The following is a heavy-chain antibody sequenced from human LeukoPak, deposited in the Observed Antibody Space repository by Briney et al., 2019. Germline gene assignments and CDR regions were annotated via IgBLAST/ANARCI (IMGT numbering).Heavy chain of an antibody. CDR1: GFTFSSYA. CDR2: IINSGDST. V-gene: IGHV3-23*01. J-gene: IGHJ4*02. D-gene: IGHD3-16*02. Sequence: GGSLRLSCAASGFTFSSYAMSWVRQAPGKGLEWVSSIINSGDSTYYADSVKGRFTISKDNSKNTLYLQMNSLRAEDTAVYYCAREGLYYDYIWGSYRWPTYFDYWGQGTLVTVSS. CDR3: AREGLYYDYIWGSYRWPTYFDY.